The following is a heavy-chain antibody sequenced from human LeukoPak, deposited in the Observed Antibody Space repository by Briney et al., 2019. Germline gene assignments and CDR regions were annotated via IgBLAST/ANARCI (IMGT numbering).Heavy chain of an antibody. CDR2: ISAYNGNT. CDR1: GYTFTSYG. D-gene: IGHD3-22*01. CDR3: ARDIGVHYYDSSGYYWDDAFDI. V-gene: IGHV1-18*01. Sequence: GASVKVSCKASGYTFTSYGISWVRQAPGQGLEWMGWISAYNGNTNYAQKLQGRVTINTDTSTSTAYMELRSLRSDDTAVYYCARDIGVHYYDSSGYYWDDAFDIWGQGTMVTVSS. J-gene: IGHJ3*02.